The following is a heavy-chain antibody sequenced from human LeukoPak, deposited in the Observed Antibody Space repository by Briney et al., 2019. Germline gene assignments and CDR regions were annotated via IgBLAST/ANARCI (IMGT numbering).Heavy chain of an antibody. V-gene: IGHV3-23*01. J-gene: IGHJ4*02. CDR1: ALSLSNYG. D-gene: IGHD3-22*01. CDR3: AKRGVVIRVILVGFHKEAYYFDS. CDR2: LSDGGGRT. Sequence: GGSRRLSWAVSALSLSNYGMSWVRQAPGEGLEWVAGLSDGGGRTKYADSVKGRFTISRDNSKNTLYLQMNSLRVEDTAVYFCAKRGVVIRVILVGFHKEAYYFDSWGQGALVTVSS.